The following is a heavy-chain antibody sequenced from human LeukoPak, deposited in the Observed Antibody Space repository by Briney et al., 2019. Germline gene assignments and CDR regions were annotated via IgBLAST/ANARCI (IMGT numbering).Heavy chain of an antibody. V-gene: IGHV3-7*01. CDR2: IKQDGSEK. Sequence: PGGSLRLSCAASGFTFSSYWMSWVRQAPGKGLEWVANIKQDGSEKYYVDSVKGRFTISRDNAKNSLYLQMNSLRAKDTAVYYCARASVFGVVIIRGFDYWGQGTLVTVSS. CDR3: ARASVFGVVIIRGFDY. D-gene: IGHD3-3*01. CDR1: GFTFSSYW. J-gene: IGHJ4*02.